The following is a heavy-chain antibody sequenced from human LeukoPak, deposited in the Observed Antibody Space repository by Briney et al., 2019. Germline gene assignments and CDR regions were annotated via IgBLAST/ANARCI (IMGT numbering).Heavy chain of an antibody. D-gene: IGHD2-15*01. CDR1: GFTFSSYA. J-gene: IGHJ4*02. Sequence: GGSLRLSCSASGFTFSSYALSWVRQAPGKGLEYVSGITSTGGTTYYADSGKGRFTIYRDNSQNTLYLQMSSLRPEDTALYYCVKRSCSGGTCPLDYWGQGTLVTVSS. V-gene: IGHV3-64D*09. CDR3: VKRSCSGGTCPLDY. CDR2: ITSTGGTT.